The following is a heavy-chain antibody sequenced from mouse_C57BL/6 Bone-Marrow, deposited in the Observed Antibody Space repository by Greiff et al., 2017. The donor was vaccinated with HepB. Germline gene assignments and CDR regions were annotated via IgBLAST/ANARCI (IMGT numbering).Heavy chain of an antibody. CDR2: IFPGSGST. CDR3: ASLITTGLYAMDY. J-gene: IGHJ4*01. Sequence: QVHVKQSGPELVKPGASVKISCKASGYTFTDYYINWVKQRPGQGLEWIGWIFPGSGSTYYNEKFKGKATLTVDKSSSTAYMLLSSLTSEDSAVYFCASLITTGLYAMDYWGQGTSVTVSS. D-gene: IGHD1-1*01. V-gene: IGHV1-75*01. CDR1: GYTFTDYY.